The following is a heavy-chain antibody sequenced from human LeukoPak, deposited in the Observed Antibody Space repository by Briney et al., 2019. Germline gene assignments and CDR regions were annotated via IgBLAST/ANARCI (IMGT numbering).Heavy chain of an antibody. CDR1: GGSISSYY. J-gene: IGHJ4*02. D-gene: IGHD5-24*01. CDR3: ARGARWLQMEEGIDY. CDR2: IHYSGST. V-gene: IGHV4-59*08. Sequence: SSETLSLTCTVSGGSISSYYWSWIRQPPGKGLEWIGYIHYSGSTNYNPSLKSRVTISQDTSNSQFSLTLSSVTAADTAVYYCARGARWLQMEEGIDYWGQGTLVTVSS.